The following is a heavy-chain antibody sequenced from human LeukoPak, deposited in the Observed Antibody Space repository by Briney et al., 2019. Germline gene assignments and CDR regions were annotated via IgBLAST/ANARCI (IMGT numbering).Heavy chain of an antibody. CDR2: INSDGSST. CDR1: GFTFDDYA. J-gene: IGHJ4*02. CDR3: ARGPPKYCGGDCYSLPDY. D-gene: IGHD2-21*02. Sequence: GRSLRLSCAASGFTFDDYAMHWVRQAPGKGLVWVSGINSDGSSTSYADSVKGRFTISRDNAKNTLYLQMNSLRAEDTAVYYCARGPPKYCGGDCYSLPDYWGQGTLVTVSS. V-gene: IGHV3-74*01.